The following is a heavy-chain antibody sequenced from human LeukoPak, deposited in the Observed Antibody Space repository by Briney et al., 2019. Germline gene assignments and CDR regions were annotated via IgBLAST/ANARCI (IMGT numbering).Heavy chain of an antibody. D-gene: IGHD3-10*02. CDR3: AELGITMIGGV. CDR2: ISWNSGSI. CDR1: GLTFDDYA. Sequence: GGSLRLSCAASGLTFDDYAMHWVRQAPGKGLEWVSGISWNSGSIGYADSVKGRFTISRDNAKNSLYLQMNSLRAEDTAVYYCAELGITMIGGVWGKGTTVTISS. J-gene: IGHJ6*04. V-gene: IGHV3-9*01.